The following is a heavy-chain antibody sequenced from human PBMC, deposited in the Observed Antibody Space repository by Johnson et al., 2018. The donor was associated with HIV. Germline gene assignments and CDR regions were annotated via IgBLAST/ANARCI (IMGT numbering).Heavy chain of an antibody. J-gene: IGHJ3*02. V-gene: IGHV3-66*01. CDR1: GFSVSRNH. D-gene: IGHD1-14*01. CDR2: IYSSGST. CDR3: ARYREMPAWRDAFDI. Sequence: VQLVESGGGLVQPGGSLRLSCGASGFSVSRNHMNWVRQVPGKGLAWVSVIYSSGSTYYADSVKGRFTISRDNSKNTLYLQMNSLRAEDTAVYYCARYREMPAWRDAFDIWGQGTMVTVSS.